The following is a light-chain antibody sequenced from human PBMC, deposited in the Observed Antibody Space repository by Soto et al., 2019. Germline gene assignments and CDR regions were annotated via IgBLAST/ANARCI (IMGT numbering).Light chain of an antibody. CDR3: QQHNNWPPWT. J-gene: IGKJ1*01. CDR1: QSVSSN. V-gene: IGKV3-15*01. CDR2: GAS. Sequence: EIVMTQSPATLSVSPGERATLSCRASQSVSSNLAWYQQKPGQAPRLLMHGASTRATGIPDRFSGSGSGTEFTLTISSLQSEDVAVYYCQQHNNWPPWTFGQGTKVEIK.